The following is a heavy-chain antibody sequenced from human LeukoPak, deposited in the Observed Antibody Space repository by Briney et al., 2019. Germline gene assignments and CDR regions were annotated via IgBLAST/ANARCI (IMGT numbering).Heavy chain of an antibody. J-gene: IGHJ5*02. Sequence: GGSLRLSCAASGITVSSNYMSWARQAPGKGLEWVSVIYSGGSTYYADSVKGRFTISRDNSKNTLYLQMKSLRAEDTAVYYCARVIGATWFDPWGQGTRVTVSS. CDR1: GITVSSNY. V-gene: IGHV3-66*01. CDR2: IYSGGST. D-gene: IGHD2-15*01. CDR3: ARVIGATWFDP.